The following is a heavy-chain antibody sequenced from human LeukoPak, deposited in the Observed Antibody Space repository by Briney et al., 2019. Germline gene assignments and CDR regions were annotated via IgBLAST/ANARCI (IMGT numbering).Heavy chain of an antibody. CDR3: PRVYADSYFDY. D-gene: IGHD2/OR15-2a*01. CDR1: GYTFTDYY. CDR2: INPNSGAT. J-gene: IGHJ4*02. V-gene: IGHV1-2*02. Sequence: GASVKVSCKASGYTFTDYYMHWVRQAPGQGLEWMGWINPNSGATDYAQKFQGRVTMARDTSISTAYMELRSLRSDDTAVYYCPRVYADSYFDYWGQGTLVTVSS.